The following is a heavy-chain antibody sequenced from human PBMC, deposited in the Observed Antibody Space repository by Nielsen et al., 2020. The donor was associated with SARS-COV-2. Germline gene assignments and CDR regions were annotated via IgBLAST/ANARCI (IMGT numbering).Heavy chain of an antibody. Sequence: ASVKVSCKASGYTFTSYGISWVRQAPGQGLEWMGWISAYNGNTNYAQKLQGRVTMTTDTSTSTAYMELRSLRSDDTAVYYCARAPRMTTVTHFDYWGQGTLVTVSS. CDR1: GYTFTSYG. CDR2: ISAYNGNT. D-gene: IGHD4-17*01. J-gene: IGHJ4*02. V-gene: IGHV1-18*01. CDR3: ARAPRMTTVTHFDY.